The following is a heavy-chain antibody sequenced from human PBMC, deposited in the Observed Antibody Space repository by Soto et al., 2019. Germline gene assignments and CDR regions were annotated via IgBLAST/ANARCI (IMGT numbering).Heavy chain of an antibody. CDR1: GFTFSNAW. J-gene: IGHJ4*01. CDR3: RWALDCSRPSCTDY. CDR2: IKSRVAGGTT. D-gene: IGHD2-2*01. Sequence: PGGSLRLSCAGSGFTFSNAWMSWVRQAPGKGLEWIGRIKSRVAGGTTDYIGSVKGRFTISRDDSKNTLYLQMNSLKIEDTAVYYCRWALDCSRPSCTDYWGHGTLVTVSS. V-gene: IGHV3-15*01.